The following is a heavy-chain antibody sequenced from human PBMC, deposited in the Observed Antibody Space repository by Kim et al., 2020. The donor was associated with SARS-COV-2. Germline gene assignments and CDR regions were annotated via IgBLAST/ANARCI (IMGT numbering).Heavy chain of an antibody. Sequence: GGSLRLSCAASGFTFRNYAMSWVRQAPGKGLEWVSGSSGSGDNRNYVDSVKGRFTISRDNSKNTVFLQMNSLRAEDTAVYYCAKDRCTPGYSSGTVFYY. D-gene: IGHD6-19*01. CDR1: GFTFRNYA. CDR2: SSGSGDNR. V-gene: IGHV3-23*01. CDR3: AKDRCTPGYSSGTVFYY. J-gene: IGHJ6*01.